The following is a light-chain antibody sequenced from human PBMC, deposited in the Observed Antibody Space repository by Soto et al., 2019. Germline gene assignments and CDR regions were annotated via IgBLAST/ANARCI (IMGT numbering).Light chain of an antibody. J-gene: IGLJ2*01. CDR3: SSYAGSNKV. Sequence: QSALTQPPSASGSPEQSVTISCTGTSSDVGGYNYVSWYQQHPGKAPKLMIYEVSKRPSGVPDRFSGSKSGNTASLTVSGLQAEDEADYYCSSYAGSNKVFGGGTKVTVL. CDR1: SSDVGGYNY. V-gene: IGLV2-8*01. CDR2: EVS.